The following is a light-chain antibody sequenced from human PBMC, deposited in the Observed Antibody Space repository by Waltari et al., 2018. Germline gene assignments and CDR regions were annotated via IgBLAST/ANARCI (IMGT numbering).Light chain of an antibody. CDR1: NIERKS. CDR2: YDR. CDR3: QVWDANTDPGV. V-gene: IGLV3-21*04. Sequence: SYVLTQPPSVSVAPGQTASITCGGNNIERKSVHWYQQKPGQAPILVISYDRDRPSGIPERFSGSNSGNTATLTISRVEAGDEADYYCQVWDANTDPGVFGTGTEVTVL. J-gene: IGLJ1*01.